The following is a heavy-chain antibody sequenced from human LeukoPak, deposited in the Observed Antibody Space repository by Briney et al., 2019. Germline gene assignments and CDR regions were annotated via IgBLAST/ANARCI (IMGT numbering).Heavy chain of an antibody. CDR1: RFTFNNHG. J-gene: IGHJ4*02. CDR2: VWSDGNNK. Sequence: GGSLRLSCAASRFTFNNHGMHWVRQAPGKGLEWLAVVWSDGNNKYYADSVKGRFTISRDNSKNTLYLQMNSLRVEDTAVYYCAKRNAGLGDPANSKYFDYWGQGTLVTVSS. CDR3: AKRNAGLGDPANSKYFDY. V-gene: IGHV3-33*06. D-gene: IGHD3-16*01.